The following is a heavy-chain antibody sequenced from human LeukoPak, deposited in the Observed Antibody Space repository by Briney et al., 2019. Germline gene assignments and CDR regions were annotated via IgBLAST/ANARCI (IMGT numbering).Heavy chain of an antibody. J-gene: IGHJ6*02. D-gene: IGHD3-10*01. CDR2: ISAYNGNT. CDR3: ARDLWFGETTYYYYYGMDV. Sequence: ASVKVPCKASGYTFTSYGISWVRQAPGQGLEWMGWISAYNGNTNYAQKLQGRVTMTTDTSTSTAYMELRSLRSDDTAVYYCARDLWFGETTYYYYYGMDVWGQGTTVTVSS. V-gene: IGHV1-18*01. CDR1: GYTFTSYG.